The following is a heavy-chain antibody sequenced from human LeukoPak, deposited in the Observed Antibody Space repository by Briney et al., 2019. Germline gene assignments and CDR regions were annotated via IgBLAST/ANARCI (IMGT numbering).Heavy chain of an antibody. V-gene: IGHV4-59*01. CDR1: GGSLWSYF. J-gene: IGHJ3*02. D-gene: IGHD5-12*01. CDR3: ARGLVLATDDAFDI. Sequence: SEALSLTCTGSGGSLWSYFWSWLRQPPGKGLEWIGDIWDTEITDYNPSLKSRVTISLDTSKNHFSLKLRSVTAADTALYFCARGLVLATDDAFDIWGQGTLVTVSS. CDR2: IWDTEIT.